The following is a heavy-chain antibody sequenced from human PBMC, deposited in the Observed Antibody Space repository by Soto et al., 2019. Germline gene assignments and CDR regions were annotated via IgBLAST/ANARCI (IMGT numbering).Heavy chain of an antibody. V-gene: IGHV3-21*01. CDR3: ARRIVVVTAKGGYYYYGMDV. Sequence: EVQLVESGGGLVKPGGSLRLSCAASGFTFSSYSMNWVRQAPGKGLEWVSSISSSSSYIYYADSVKGRFTISRENAKNSLYLQMNSLRAEDTAVYYCARRIVVVTAKGGYYYYGMDVWGQGTTVTVSS. J-gene: IGHJ6*02. CDR1: GFTFSSYS. D-gene: IGHD2-21*02. CDR2: ISSSSSYI.